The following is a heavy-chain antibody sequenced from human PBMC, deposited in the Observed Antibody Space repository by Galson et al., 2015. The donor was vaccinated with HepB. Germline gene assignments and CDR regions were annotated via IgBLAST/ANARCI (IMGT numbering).Heavy chain of an antibody. V-gene: IGHV3-48*04. D-gene: IGHD1-26*01. CDR1: GFTFNSYG. CDR2: IINSGSTM. CDR3: ARDRGIVGTSGGYYMDV. J-gene: IGHJ6*03. Sequence: SLRLSCAASGFTFNSYGVHWVRQAPGKGLEWVAYIINSGSTMYYEDSVKGRFTLSRDNAKNSLSLQMNSLRAEDTAVYYCARDRGIVGTSGGYYMDVWGEGTTVTVSS.